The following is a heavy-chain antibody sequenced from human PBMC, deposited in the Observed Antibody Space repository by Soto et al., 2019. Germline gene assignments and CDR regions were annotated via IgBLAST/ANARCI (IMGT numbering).Heavy chain of an antibody. J-gene: IGHJ6*04. CDR1: GFTFSTYA. CDR2: IMGGGDST. D-gene: IGHD3-10*01. V-gene: IGHV3-23*01. CDR3: AKDWGRVTMLRGV. Sequence: EMLLLESGGGLVQPGGSLRLSCAASGFTFSTYAMSWVRQAPGKGLEWVSGIMGGGDSTNYADSVKGRFTISRDNSKNTLHLQMNSLRAEDTAVYYCAKDWGRVTMLRGVWGTGTTVTVSS.